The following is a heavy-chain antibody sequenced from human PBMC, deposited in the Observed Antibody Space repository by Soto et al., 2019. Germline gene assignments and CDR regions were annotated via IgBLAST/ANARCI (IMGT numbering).Heavy chain of an antibody. J-gene: IGHJ6*02. CDR2: INPSGGST. CDR3: ARDPITIYGMDV. Sequence: QVQLVQSGAEVKKPGASVKVSCKASGYTFTSYYMHWVRQAPGQGLEWMGIINPSGGSTSYAQRLQGRVTMTRDTSTSTVYMELSSLRSEDTAVYYCARDPITIYGMDVWGQGTTVTVSS. CDR1: GYTFTSYY. V-gene: IGHV1-46*01. D-gene: IGHD3-3*01.